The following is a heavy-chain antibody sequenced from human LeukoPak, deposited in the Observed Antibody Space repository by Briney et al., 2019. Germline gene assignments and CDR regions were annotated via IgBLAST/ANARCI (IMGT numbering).Heavy chain of an antibody. J-gene: IGHJ3*01. Sequence: GGSLRLSCAASGFTFSNAWMNWVRQAPGKGLEWVGRIKSKSDGGTVEYAAPVEGRFTISRHDLRNMLFLQMSSLNTEDTAVYYCTSELRSLEWLLSSYALDVWGQGTMVTVSS. CDR3: TSELRSLEWLLSSYALDV. CDR2: IKSKSDGGTV. V-gene: IGHV3-15*07. CDR1: GFTFSNAW. D-gene: IGHD3-3*01.